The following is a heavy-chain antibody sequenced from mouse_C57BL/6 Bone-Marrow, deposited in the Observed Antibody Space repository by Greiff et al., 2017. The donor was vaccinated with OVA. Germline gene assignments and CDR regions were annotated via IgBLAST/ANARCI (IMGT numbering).Heavy chain of an antibody. J-gene: IGHJ4*01. Sequence: EVKLMESGGGLVQPKGSLKLSCAASGFSFNTYAMNWVRQAPGTGLEWVARIRSKSNNYATYYADSVKDRFTISRDDSESMLYLQMNNLKTEDTAMYYCVRYGNLLTMDYWGQGTSVTVSS. D-gene: IGHD2-10*02. CDR1: GFSFNTYA. V-gene: IGHV10-1*01. CDR2: IRSKSNNYAT. CDR3: VRYGNLLTMDY.